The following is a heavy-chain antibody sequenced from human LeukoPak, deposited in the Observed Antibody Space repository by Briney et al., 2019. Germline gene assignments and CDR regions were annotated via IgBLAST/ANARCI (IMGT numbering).Heavy chain of an antibody. CDR1: GGTISSYF. CDR2: INYSGGS. Sequence: SETLSLTCTASGGTISSYFWSWIRQPPGKGLEWICYINYSGGSDYNPSLKSRVTFSVDTSKNQFSLRMSSVTASDTAVYYCGRRTYSDTLTGYNYCYFDLWGRGTLVTVSS. CDR3: GRRTYSDTLTGYNYCYFDL. V-gene: IGHV4-59*01. D-gene: IGHD3-9*01. J-gene: IGHJ2*01.